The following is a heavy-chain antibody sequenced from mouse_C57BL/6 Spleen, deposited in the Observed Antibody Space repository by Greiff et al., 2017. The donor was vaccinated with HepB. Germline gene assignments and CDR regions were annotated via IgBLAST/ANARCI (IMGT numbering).Heavy chain of an antibody. CDR3: ASSPTLTGYYYAMDY. Sequence: VHVKQSGAELVKPGASVKLSCTASGFNIKDYYMHWVKQRTEQGLEWIGRIDPEDGETKYAPKFQGKATITADTSSNTAYLQLSSLTSEDTAVYYCASSPTLTGYYYAMDYWGQGTSVTVSS. CDR1: GFNIKDYY. D-gene: IGHD1-3*01. CDR2: IDPEDGET. J-gene: IGHJ4*01. V-gene: IGHV14-2*01.